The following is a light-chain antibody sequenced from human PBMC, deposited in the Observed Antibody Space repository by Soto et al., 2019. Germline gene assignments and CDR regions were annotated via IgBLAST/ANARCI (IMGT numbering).Light chain of an antibody. Sequence: QSVLTQPPSVSGAPGQRVTISCTGGSSNIGAGYDVHWYRQFPGTAPKLLVHGNNNRPSGISDRFSASKSGSSASLAITGLQAEDEADYYCQSYDTSLRAWVFGGGTKLTGL. J-gene: IGLJ3*02. V-gene: IGLV1-40*01. CDR2: GNN. CDR1: SSNIGAGYD. CDR3: QSYDTSLRAWV.